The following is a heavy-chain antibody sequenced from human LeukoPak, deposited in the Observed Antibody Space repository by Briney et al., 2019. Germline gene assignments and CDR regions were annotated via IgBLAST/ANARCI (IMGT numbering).Heavy chain of an antibody. J-gene: IGHJ6*02. V-gene: IGHV1-69*04. CDR1: GGTFSSYA. CDR2: IIPILGIA. D-gene: IGHD5-12*01. Sequence: GASVKVSCKASGGTFSSYAISWVRQAPGQGLEWMGRIIPILGIANYAQKFQGRVTITADKSTSTAYMELSSLRSEDTAVYYCARAGTRRWLRNYGMDVWGQGTTVTVSS. CDR3: ARAGTRRWLRNYGMDV.